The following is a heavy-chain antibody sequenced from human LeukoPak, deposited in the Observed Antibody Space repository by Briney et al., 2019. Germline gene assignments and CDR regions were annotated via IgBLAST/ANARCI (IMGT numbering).Heavy chain of an antibody. Sequence: GGSLRLSCAASGFTFSSYWMSWVRQAPGKGLEWVANIKQDGSEKYFVDSVKGRFTISRDNAKNSLYLQMNSLRAEDTAVYYCARDEYCSGGSCYRIWGQGTLVTVSS. CDR3: ARDEYCSGGSCYRI. V-gene: IGHV3-7*01. CDR1: GFTFSSYW. J-gene: IGHJ4*02. CDR2: IKQDGSEK. D-gene: IGHD2-15*01.